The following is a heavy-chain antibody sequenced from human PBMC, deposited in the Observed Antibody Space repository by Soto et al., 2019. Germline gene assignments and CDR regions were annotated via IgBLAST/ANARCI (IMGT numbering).Heavy chain of an antibody. CDR2: IHRSGST. J-gene: IGHJ5*02. V-gene: IGHV4-4*02. CDR1: GDSISSGKW. Sequence: QVQLQESGPGLVKPSGTLSLTCAVSGDSISSGKWWSWVRQPPGKGLEWIGEIHRSGSTNYNPSLKTRNTISADQSRNQFSLCLYSVTAADTALYYCAREGHNGYRLGPWGQGSLVTVSS. CDR3: AREGHNGYRLGP. D-gene: IGHD5-12*01.